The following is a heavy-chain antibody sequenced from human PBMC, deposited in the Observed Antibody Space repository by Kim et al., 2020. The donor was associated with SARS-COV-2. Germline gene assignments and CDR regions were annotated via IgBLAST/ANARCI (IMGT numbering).Heavy chain of an antibody. Sequence: SVKVSCKASGCTFTNYAIHWVRQAPGQGLEWMGWINAGFGTANYSQKFQGRATITSDASTSTAYMELSSLTSEDTAVYYCARDALRCGYDYYG. V-gene: IGHV1-69*13. D-gene: IGHD2-21*01. J-gene: IGHJ6*01. CDR2: INAGFGTA. CDR1: GCTFTNYA. CDR3: ARDALRCGYDYYG.